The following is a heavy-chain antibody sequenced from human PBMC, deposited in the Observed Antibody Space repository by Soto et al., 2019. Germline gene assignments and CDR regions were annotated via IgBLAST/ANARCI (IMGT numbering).Heavy chain of an antibody. D-gene: IGHD1-26*01. Sequence: SETLSLTCTVSGGSINSDYWSWIRQPPEKGLEWIGYVRNSGSTNYNPSLRSRVTISVDTSKNQFSLKLSSVTAADTGVYYCARDLLSGRYGMDVWGQGTTVTV. J-gene: IGHJ6*02. CDR3: ARDLLSGRYGMDV. V-gene: IGHV4-59*01. CDR1: GGSINSDY. CDR2: VRNSGST.